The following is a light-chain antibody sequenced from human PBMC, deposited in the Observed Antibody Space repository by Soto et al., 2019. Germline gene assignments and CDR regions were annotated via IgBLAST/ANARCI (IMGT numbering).Light chain of an antibody. CDR1: HTISSW. CDR2: KAS. J-gene: IGKJ1*01. CDR3: QHYNSYSEA. Sequence: DIQMTQAPSSVSASVGDRVTITCRASHTISSWLAWYQQKPGKAPKLLIYKASTLKSGFPSRFSGSGSGTEFTLTISSLQPDDFATYYCQHYNSYSEAFGQGTKVDIK. V-gene: IGKV1-5*03.